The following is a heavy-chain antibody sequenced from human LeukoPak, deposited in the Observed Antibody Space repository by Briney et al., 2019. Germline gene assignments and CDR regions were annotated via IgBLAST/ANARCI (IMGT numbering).Heavy chain of an antibody. CDR2: ISSSSSYI. CDR3: ARAGGYYGSGSYSYFDY. CDR1: GFTFDVYV. J-gene: IGHJ4*02. Sequence: PGGSLRLSCAASGFTFDVYVMTWVRQAPGKGLEWVSSISSSSSYIYYADSVKGRFTISRDNAKNSLYLQMNSLRAEDTAVYYCARAGGYYGSGSYSYFDYWGQGTLVTVSS. V-gene: IGHV3-21*01. D-gene: IGHD3-10*01.